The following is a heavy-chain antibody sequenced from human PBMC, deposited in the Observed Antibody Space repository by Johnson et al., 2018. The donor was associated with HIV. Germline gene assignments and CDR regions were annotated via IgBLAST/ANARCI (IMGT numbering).Heavy chain of an antibody. J-gene: IGHJ3*02. CDR2: ISSSGNTI. CDR1: GFTFSDYY. V-gene: IGHV3-11*04. Sequence: QVQLVESGGGLVKPGGSLRLSCAASGFTFSDYYMSWIRQGTGKGLEWVSYISSSGNTIYYADSVKGRFTISRDNSRNTLFLQMNSLRAEDTAVYYCARLVTIFGVVKGAFDIWGQGTMVTVSS. CDR3: ARLVTIFGVVKGAFDI. D-gene: IGHD3-3*01.